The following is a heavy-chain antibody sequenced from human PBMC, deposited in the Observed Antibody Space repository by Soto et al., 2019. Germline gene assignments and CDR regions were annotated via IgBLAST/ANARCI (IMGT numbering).Heavy chain of an antibody. Sequence: GGSLRLSCAASGFTFSSYSMNWVRQAPGKGLEWVSSISSSSSYIYYADSVKGRFTISRDNAKNSLYLQMNSLRAEDTAVYYCATLRRYYYDSSGYRYFDYWGQGTLVTVSS. CDR2: ISSSSSYI. CDR1: GFTFSSYS. D-gene: IGHD3-22*01. V-gene: IGHV3-21*04. J-gene: IGHJ4*02. CDR3: ATLRRYYYDSSGYRYFDY.